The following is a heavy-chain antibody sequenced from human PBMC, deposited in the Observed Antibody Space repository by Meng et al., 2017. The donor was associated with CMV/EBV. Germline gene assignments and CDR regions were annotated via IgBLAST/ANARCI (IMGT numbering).Heavy chain of an antibody. J-gene: IGHJ6*02. V-gene: IGHV1-69*05. CDR3: ARGYCSSTSCYTPQPGLEYYYYYYGTDV. CDR2: IIPIFGTA. CDR1: GGTFSSYA. Sequence: SVKVSCKASGGTFSSYAISWVRQAPGQGLEWMGGIIPIFGTANYAQKFQGRVTITTDESTSTAYMELSSLRSEDTAVYYCARGYCSSTSCYTPQPGLEYYYYYYGTDVWGQGTTVTVSS. D-gene: IGHD2-2*02.